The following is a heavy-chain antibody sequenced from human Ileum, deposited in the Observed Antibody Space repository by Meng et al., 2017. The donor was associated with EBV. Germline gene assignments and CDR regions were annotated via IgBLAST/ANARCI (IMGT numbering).Heavy chain of an antibody. Sequence: QGQVVVFGAEGEEAGASVKVSCKVSGYTLTELSMHWVGQAPGKGLEWMGGFDPEDGETIYAQKFQGRVTMTEDTSTDTAYMELSSLRSEDTAVYYCATVFSGSYRESWFDPWGQGTLVTVSS. CDR1: GYTLTELS. D-gene: IGHD1-26*01. V-gene: IGHV1-24*01. CDR3: ATVFSGSYRESWFDP. J-gene: IGHJ5*02. CDR2: FDPEDGET.